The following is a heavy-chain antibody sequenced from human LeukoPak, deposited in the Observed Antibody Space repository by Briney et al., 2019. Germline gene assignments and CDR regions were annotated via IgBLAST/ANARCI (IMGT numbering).Heavy chain of an antibody. Sequence: SETLSLTCAVSGGSISSSNWWSWVRQPPGKGLEWIGEIYHSGSTNYNPSLKSRVTISVDKSKNQFSLKLSSVTAADTAVYYCARHVDPYCSSTSCYPDNWFDPWGQGTLVTVSS. CDR2: IYHSGST. V-gene: IGHV4-4*02. CDR3: ARHVDPYCSSTSCYPDNWFDP. D-gene: IGHD2-2*01. CDR1: GGSISSSNW. J-gene: IGHJ5*02.